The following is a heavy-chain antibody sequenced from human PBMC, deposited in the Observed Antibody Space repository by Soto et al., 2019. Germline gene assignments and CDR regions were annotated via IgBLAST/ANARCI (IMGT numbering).Heavy chain of an antibody. J-gene: IGHJ6*02. D-gene: IGHD5-18*01. CDR3: AKDGGYSYGYSPRYYYGMDV. CDR1: GFTFSSYA. CDR2: ISGIGGST. Sequence: EVQLLESGGGLVQPGGSLRLSCAASGFTFSSYAMSWVRQAPGKGLEWVSAISGIGGSTYYADSVKGRFTISRDNSKNTLYQQMNSLRAEDTAVYYCAKDGGYSYGYSPRYYYGMDVWGQGTTVTVSS. V-gene: IGHV3-23*01.